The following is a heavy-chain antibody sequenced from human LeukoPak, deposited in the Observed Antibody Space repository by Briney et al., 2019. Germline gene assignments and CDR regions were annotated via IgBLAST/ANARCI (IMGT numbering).Heavy chain of an antibody. J-gene: IGHJ3*02. V-gene: IGHV1-69*05. CDR1: GGTFSSYA. CDR2: IIPIFGTA. Sequence: ASLKVSCKASGGTFSSYAISWVRQAPGQGLEWMGGIIPIFGTANYAQKFQGRVTITTDESTSTAYMELSSLRSEDTAVYYCARGDVSDAFDIWGQGTMVTVSS. CDR3: ARGDVSDAFDI.